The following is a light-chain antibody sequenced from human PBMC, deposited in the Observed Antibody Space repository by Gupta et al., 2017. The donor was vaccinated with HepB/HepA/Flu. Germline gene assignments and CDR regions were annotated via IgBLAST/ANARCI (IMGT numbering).Light chain of an antibody. V-gene: IGLV1-51*02. CDR1: SSNIGKNY. Sequence: QSVLTQPPSVSAATGQKVTISCSGSSSNIGKNYVSWYQQVPGTAPKLLIYENNKRPSGIPDRFAGSKSGTSATLGITGLQTGDEADYYCGTWDTSLIAGVFGGGTKLTVL. CDR3: GTWDTSLIAGV. CDR2: ENN. J-gene: IGLJ2*01.